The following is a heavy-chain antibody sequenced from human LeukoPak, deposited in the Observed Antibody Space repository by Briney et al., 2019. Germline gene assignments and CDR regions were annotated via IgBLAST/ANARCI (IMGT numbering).Heavy chain of an antibody. CDR2: INPNSGGT. J-gene: IGHJ6*02. CDR3: ARELAVAGTWGDYYYYYGMDV. V-gene: IGHV1-2*04. CDR1: GYTFTGYY. D-gene: IGHD6-19*01. Sequence: ASVKVSCKASGYTFTGYYMHWVRQAPGQGLEWMGWINPNSGGTNYAQKFQGWVTMTRDTSISTAYMELSRLRSDDTAVYYCARELAVAGTWGDYYYYYGMDVWGQGTTVTVSS.